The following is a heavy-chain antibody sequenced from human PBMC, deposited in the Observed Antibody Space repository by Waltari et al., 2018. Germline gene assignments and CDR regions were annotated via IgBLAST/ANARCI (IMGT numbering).Heavy chain of an antibody. CDR1: GRTFSSYA. J-gene: IGHJ3*02. CDR3: AREGLVGAFDI. CDR2: IISIFGTA. D-gene: IGHD3-10*01. Sequence: VQLVDSGAEVKKPRSSVKLSCKASGRTFSSYAISWVRQVPGQGLEWMGGIISIFGTANYAQKFQGRVTITADESTSTAYMELSSLRSEDTAGYYCAREGLVGAFDIWGQGTMVTVSS. V-gene: IGHV1-69*01.